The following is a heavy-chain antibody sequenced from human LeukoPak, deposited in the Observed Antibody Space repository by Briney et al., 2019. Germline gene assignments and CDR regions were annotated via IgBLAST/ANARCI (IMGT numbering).Heavy chain of an antibody. J-gene: IGHJ4*02. V-gene: IGHV3-23*01. CDR2: ISGSGGST. Sequence: GGSLRLSCAASGFTFSSYAMSWVRQAPGKGLEWVSAISGSGGSTYYADSVKGRFTISRDNSKNTLYLQMNSLRAEDMAVYYCAKWFSGYGSPLFDYWGQGTLVTVSS. CDR1: GFTFSSYA. D-gene: IGHD5-12*01. CDR3: AKWFSGYGSPLFDY.